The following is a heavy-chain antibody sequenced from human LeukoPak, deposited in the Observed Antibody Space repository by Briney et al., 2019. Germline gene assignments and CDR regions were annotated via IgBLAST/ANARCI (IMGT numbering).Heavy chain of an antibody. J-gene: IGHJ4*02. CDR1: GFTFSSYA. D-gene: IGHD3-10*01. CDR2: ISGSGGST. CDR3: AKGGITMVRGSYFDY. Sequence: GGSLRLSCAASGFTFSSYAMSWVRQAPGKGLEWVSAISGSGGSTSYAAPVKGRFTISRENSKDTLYLQMNSLRAEDTAVYYCAKGGITMVRGSYFDYWGQGTLVTVSS. V-gene: IGHV3-23*01.